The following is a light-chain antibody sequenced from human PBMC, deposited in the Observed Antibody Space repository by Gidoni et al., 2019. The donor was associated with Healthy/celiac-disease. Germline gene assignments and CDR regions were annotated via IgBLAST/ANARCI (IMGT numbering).Light chain of an antibody. CDR3: QQYNNWPPWT. CDR2: GAS. J-gene: IGKJ1*01. CDR1: QSVSSN. Sequence: EIVLTQSPATLSVSPGERATLSCRASQSVSSNLAWYQQKPGQVPRLLIYGASTRATGIPARFSGSGSGREFTLTISSLQSEDFAVYYCQQYNNWPPWTFXQXTKVEIK. V-gene: IGKV3D-15*01.